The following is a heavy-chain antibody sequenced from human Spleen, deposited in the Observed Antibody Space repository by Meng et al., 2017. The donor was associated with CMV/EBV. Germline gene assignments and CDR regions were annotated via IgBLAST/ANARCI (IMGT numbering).Heavy chain of an antibody. D-gene: IGHD3-3*01. CDR2: IWYDGSNE. J-gene: IGHJ5*02. CDR3: AKGPTDFWSGYYIVS. CDR1: GFPFSNSA. Sequence: SGFPFSNSAMHCVRQAPGKGLQWVALIWYDGSNEYYADSVQGRFTISRYNSKNTMFRQMNSLRAEDTAVYYCAKGPTDFWSGYYIVSWGQGTLVTVSS. V-gene: IGHV3-33*06.